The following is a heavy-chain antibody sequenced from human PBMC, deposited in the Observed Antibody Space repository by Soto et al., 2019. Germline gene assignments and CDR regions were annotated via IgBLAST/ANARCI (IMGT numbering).Heavy chain of an antibody. CDR3: ASPDSNQVSAFDI. D-gene: IGHD4-4*01. Sequence: SVKVSGKASGGTFSSYAISWVRQAPGQGLEWMGGIIPIFGTANYAQKFQGRVTITADESTSTAYMELSSLRSEDTAVYYCASPDSNQVSAFDIWGQGTMVTVSS. CDR2: IIPIFGTA. CDR1: GGTFSSYA. V-gene: IGHV1-69*13. J-gene: IGHJ3*02.